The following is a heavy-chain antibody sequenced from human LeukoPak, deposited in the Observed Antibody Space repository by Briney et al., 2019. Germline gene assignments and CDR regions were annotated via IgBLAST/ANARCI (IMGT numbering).Heavy chain of an antibody. Sequence: GGSLRLSCAASGFTVSSNYRSWVRQAPGKGLEWVSVIYSGGSTYYADSVKGRFTISRDNSKNTLYLQMNSLRAEDTAVYYCASGIAAADPYYFDYWGQGTLVTVSS. CDR3: ASGIAAADPYYFDY. V-gene: IGHV3-53*01. CDR1: GFTVSSNY. J-gene: IGHJ4*02. D-gene: IGHD6-13*01. CDR2: IYSGGST.